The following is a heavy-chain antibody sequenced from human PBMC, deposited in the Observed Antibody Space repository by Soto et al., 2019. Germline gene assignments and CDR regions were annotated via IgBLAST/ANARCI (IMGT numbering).Heavy chain of an antibody. CDR2: ISRSSSYI. D-gene: IGHD6-19*01. V-gene: IGHV3-21*02. CDR3: ARAQGGRGWLTFDY. CDR1: GFTFSDYN. J-gene: IGHJ4*02. Sequence: VQLVESGGGLVKPGGSLRLSCAASGFTFSDYNMDWVRQGPGKGLEWVSSISRSSSYIFYADSVKGRFTVARDDAKNSLYLQMNSLRAEDTAVYYCARAQGGRGWLTFDYWGQGILVTVSS.